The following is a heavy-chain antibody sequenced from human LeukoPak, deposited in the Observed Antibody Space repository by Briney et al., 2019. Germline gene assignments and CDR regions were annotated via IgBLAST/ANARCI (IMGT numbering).Heavy chain of an antibody. V-gene: IGHV1-18*01. CDR3: ARDGYCSGGSCYVGGMDV. Sequence: GASVKVSCKAFGYTFTSYGISWVRQAPGQGLEWMGWISAYNGNTNYAQKLQGRVTMTTDTSTSTAYMELRSLRSDDTAVYYCARDGYCSGGSCYVGGMDVWGQGTTVTVSS. CDR2: ISAYNGNT. CDR1: GYTFTSYG. D-gene: IGHD2-15*01. J-gene: IGHJ6*02.